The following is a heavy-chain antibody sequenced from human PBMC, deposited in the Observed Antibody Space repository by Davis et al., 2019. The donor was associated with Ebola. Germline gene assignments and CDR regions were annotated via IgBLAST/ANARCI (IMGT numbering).Heavy chain of an antibody. V-gene: IGHV3-53*05. CDR1: GFTVSSNY. CDR3: AREEGMDV. Sequence: GESLKISCAASGFTVSSNYMSWVRQAPGKGLEWVSVIYSGGSTYYADSVKGRFTISRDNSKNTLYLQMNSLRAEDTAVYYCAREEGMDVWGQGTTVTVSS. CDR2: IYSGGST. J-gene: IGHJ6*02.